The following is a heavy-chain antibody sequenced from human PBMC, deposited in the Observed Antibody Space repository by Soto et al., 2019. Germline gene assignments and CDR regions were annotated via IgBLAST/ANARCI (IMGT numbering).Heavy chain of an antibody. CDR1: GDNVSSNSAA. J-gene: IGHJ6*02. Sequence: PSQTLSLTCAISGDNVSSNSAAWNWIRQSPSRGLEWLGRTYYRSKWYNDYAVSVKSRITINPDTSKNQFSLQLNSVTPEDTAVYYCARDIAATIPAYYYYGMDVWGQGTTVTVSS. V-gene: IGHV6-1*01. CDR3: ARDIAATIPAYYYYGMDV. CDR2: TYYRSKWYN. D-gene: IGHD5-12*01.